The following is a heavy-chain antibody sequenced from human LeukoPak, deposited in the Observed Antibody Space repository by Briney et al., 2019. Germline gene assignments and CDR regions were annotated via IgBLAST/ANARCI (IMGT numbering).Heavy chain of an antibody. CDR2: IYHSGST. Sequence: PSETLSLTCTVSGYSISSGHYWGWIRHPPGKGLEWIGNIYHSGSTYYNPSLKSRVTISVDTSKNQFSLKLSSVTAADTAVYFCARQLYVSGSYYAPMDVWGKGTTVTISS. J-gene: IGHJ6*03. CDR3: ARQLYVSGSYYAPMDV. CDR1: GYSISSGHY. V-gene: IGHV4-38-2*02. D-gene: IGHD3-10*01.